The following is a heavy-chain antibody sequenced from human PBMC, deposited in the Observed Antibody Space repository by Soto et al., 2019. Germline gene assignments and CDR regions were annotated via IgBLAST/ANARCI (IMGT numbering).Heavy chain of an antibody. V-gene: IGHV4-39*01. J-gene: IGHJ5*02. D-gene: IGHD6-19*01. Sequence: SETLSLTCSVSGGSISTSTDYWGWIRQSPGKGLEWIGSIYYSGTTYYNPSLESRVTISVDTSKNQFSLRLSSVTAADTAVYYCARHPSAWYRWFDPWGQGTLVTVSS. CDR1: GGSISTSTDY. CDR3: ARHPSAWYRWFDP. CDR2: IYYSGTT.